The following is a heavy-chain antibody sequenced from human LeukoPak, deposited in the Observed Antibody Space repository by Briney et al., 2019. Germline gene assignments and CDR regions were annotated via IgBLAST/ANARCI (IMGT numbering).Heavy chain of an antibody. CDR3: VRQASGWTPFGY. J-gene: IGHJ4*02. D-gene: IGHD6-19*01. CDR1: GGSISSHY. CDR2: IYYSGST. V-gene: IGHV4-59*11. Sequence: SETLSLTCTVSGGSISSHYWSWIRQPPGKGLEWIWYIYYSGSTNYNPSLKSRVTISVDTSKNQLSLKLSSVTAADTSVYYCVRQASGWTPFGYWGQGTLVTVSS.